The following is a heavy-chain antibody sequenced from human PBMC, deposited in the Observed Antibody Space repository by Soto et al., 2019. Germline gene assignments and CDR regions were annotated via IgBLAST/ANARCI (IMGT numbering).Heavy chain of an antibody. V-gene: IGHV1-2*04. Sequence: QVQLVQSGAEVKKPGASVKVSCKASGYTFTGYFMHWVRQAPGRGLEWMGWINPNSGGTNYAQKFQGWVTLTRDMSVSTAYMELSRLKSDDTAVYYCATLTSSSWSSDAFDIWGQGTFVSVSS. J-gene: IGHJ3*02. CDR1: GYTFTGYF. CDR3: ATLTSSSWSSDAFDI. CDR2: INPNSGGT. D-gene: IGHD6-13*01.